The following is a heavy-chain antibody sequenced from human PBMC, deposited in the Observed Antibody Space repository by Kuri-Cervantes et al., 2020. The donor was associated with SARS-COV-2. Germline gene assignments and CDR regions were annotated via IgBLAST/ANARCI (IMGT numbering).Heavy chain of an antibody. J-gene: IGHJ5*02. Sequence: GESLKISCAASGFTFSLFAMHWVRQAPGQGLEWVAVILHDGNNKYYADSVKGRFTISRDNSKNTLVLQMDSLRADDTAVYYCARAYCGSTECQGRDQFDPWGQGTRVTVSS. V-gene: IGHV3-30-3*01. CDR3: ARAYCGSTECQGRDQFDP. CDR1: GFTFSLFA. D-gene: IGHD2-2*01. CDR2: ILHDGNNK.